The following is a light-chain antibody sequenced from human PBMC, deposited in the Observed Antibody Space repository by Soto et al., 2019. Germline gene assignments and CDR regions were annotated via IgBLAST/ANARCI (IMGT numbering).Light chain of an antibody. Sequence: EIVLTQSPGTLSLSPGERATLSCRASQSVSSSYLAWYHQKPGQAPRLLIYRASTRATGVPARFSGSGSGTEFTLTISSLQSEDFAVYSCLQYHNLWAFGQGTKVDIK. J-gene: IGKJ1*01. CDR1: QSVSSSY. V-gene: IGKV3D-7*01. CDR2: RAS. CDR3: LQYHNLWA.